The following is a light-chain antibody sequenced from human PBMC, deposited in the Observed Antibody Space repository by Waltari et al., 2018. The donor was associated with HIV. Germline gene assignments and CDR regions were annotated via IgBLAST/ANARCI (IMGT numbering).Light chain of an antibody. V-gene: IGLV2-11*01. CDR1: SSNNGDYSY. CDR2: DVN. CDR3: CSYVGTNSWV. J-gene: IGLJ3*02. Sequence: QSALTQPRSVSKSLGQTVTISCTGNSSNNGDYSYVSWYRQYTRRAPKLIIFDVNKRPSGVPSRFYGSQSGNTASLTISGLRADDEADYYCCSYVGTNSWVFGGGTRLTVL.